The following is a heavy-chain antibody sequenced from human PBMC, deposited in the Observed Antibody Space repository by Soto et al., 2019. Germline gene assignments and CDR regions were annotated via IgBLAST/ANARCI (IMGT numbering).Heavy chain of an antibody. V-gene: IGHV1-18*01. J-gene: IGHJ6*03. CDR2: ISAYNGNT. CDR1: GYTFTSYG. Sequence: ASVKVSCKASGYTFTSYGISWVRQAPGQGLEWMGWISAYNGNTNYAQKLQGRVTMTTDTSTSTAYMELRSLRSDDTAVYYCARVHRAPFYYYYYMDVWGKGTTVTVSS. CDR3: ARVHRAPFYYYYYMDV.